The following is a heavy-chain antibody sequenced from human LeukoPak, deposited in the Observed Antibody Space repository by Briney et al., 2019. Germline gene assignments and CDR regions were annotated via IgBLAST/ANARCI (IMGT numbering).Heavy chain of an antibody. CDR3: ARDKGWSSYWYFDL. Sequence: NPSETLSLTCTVSGGSISSYYWSWIRQPPGKGLEWIGYIYYSGSTNHNPSLKSRVTTSVDTSKNQFSLKLSSVTAADTAVYYCARDKGWSSYWYFDLWGRGTLVTVSS. D-gene: IGHD3-3*01. V-gene: IGHV4-59*01. CDR2: IYYSGST. CDR1: GGSISSYY. J-gene: IGHJ2*01.